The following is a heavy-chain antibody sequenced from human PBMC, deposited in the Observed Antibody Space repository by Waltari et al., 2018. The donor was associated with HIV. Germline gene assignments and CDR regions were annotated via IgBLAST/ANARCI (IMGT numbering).Heavy chain of an antibody. CDR1: GFTFSSYW. CDR3: ARGRPYGLDV. V-gene: IGHV3-74*01. J-gene: IGHJ6*02. CDR2: IDNDGSST. Sequence: EVQLVESGGGLVQPGGSLRLSCAASGFTFSSYWMYWVRQAPWKGLVWVSRIDNDGSSTIYADSVKGRFTISRDNSNNTLYLQMNSLSAEDTAVYYCARGRPYGLDVWGQGTTVTVSS.